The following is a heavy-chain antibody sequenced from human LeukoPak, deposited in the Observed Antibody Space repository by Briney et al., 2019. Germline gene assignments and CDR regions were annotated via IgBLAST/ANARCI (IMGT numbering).Heavy chain of an antibody. CDR2: IIISGGNR. CDR1: GFTFSNAW. Sequence: GGSLRLSCAASGFTFSNAWMSWVHQAPGKGLDWVSSIIISGGNRYYADSVKGRFTISRDNSKNTLFLQMNSLKAEDTGIYYCAKNRGSTWFSPLDSWGQGTLVTVSS. J-gene: IGHJ4*02. V-gene: IGHV3-23*01. D-gene: IGHD6-13*01. CDR3: AKNRGSTWFSPLDS.